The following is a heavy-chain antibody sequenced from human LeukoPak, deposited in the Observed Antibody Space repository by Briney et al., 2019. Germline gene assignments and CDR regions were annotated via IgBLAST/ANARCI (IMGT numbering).Heavy chain of an antibody. D-gene: IGHD6-19*01. CDR2: IYPGDSDT. CDR3: ARQSEVAGDNGAGYYFDY. CDR1: GYSFTSYW. Sequence: GESLKISCKGSGYSFTSYWIGWVRQMPGKGLEWMGIIYPGDSDTRYSPSFQGQVTISADKSISTAYLQWSSLKASDTAMYYRARQSEVAGDNGAGYYFDYWGQGTLVTVSS. J-gene: IGHJ4*02. V-gene: IGHV5-51*01.